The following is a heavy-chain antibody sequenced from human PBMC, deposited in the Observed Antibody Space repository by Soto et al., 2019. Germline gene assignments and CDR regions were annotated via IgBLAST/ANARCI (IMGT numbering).Heavy chain of an antibody. D-gene: IGHD6-6*01. J-gene: IGHJ3*02. CDR2: ISYDGSNK. V-gene: IGHV3-30-3*01. Sequence: QVQLVESGGGVVQPGRSLRLSCAASGFTFSSYAMQWVRQAPGKGLEWVAVISYDGSNKYYADSVKGRFTISRDNSKNTLYLQMNSLRAEDTAVYYCARDLEEYSSSFDALDIWGQGTMVTVSS. CDR3: ARDLEEYSSSFDALDI. CDR1: GFTFSSYA.